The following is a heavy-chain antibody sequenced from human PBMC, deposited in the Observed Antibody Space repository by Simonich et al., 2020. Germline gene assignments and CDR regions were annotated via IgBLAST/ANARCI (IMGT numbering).Heavy chain of an antibody. CDR3: ARDVDTAMVFDY. J-gene: IGHJ4*02. Sequence: EVQLVESGGGLVKPGGSLRLSCAASGFTFSSYSMNWVRQAPGKGVEVVPSIMSSISYIYYADSVKGRFTISRDNAKNSLYLQMNSLRAEDTAVYYCARDVDTAMVFDYWGQGTLVTVSS. CDR1: GFTFSSYS. V-gene: IGHV3-21*01. CDR2: IMSSISYI. D-gene: IGHD5-18*01.